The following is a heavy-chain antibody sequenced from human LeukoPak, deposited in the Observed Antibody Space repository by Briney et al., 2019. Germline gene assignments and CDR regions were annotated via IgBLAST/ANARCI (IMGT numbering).Heavy chain of an antibody. V-gene: IGHV4-59*01. CDR3: ARWAFGEYYFDY. CDR2: IYYSGST. D-gene: IGHD3-10*01. CDR1: GGSISSYY. J-gene: IGHJ4*02. Sequence: PSETLSLTCTVSGGSISSYYWSWIRQPPGKGLEWIGYIYYSGSTNYNPSLMSRVTISVDTSKNQFSLKLSSVTAADTAVYYCARWAFGEYYFDYWGQGTLVTVSS.